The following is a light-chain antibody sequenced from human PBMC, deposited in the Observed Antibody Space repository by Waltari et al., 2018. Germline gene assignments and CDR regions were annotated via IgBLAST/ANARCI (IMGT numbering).Light chain of an antibody. Sequence: EIVLTQSPGTLSLSPGERATLSCRASQSISSSDLGWYHQKSGLAPRLLIYGAARRATGIPDRFSGSGSGTDCTLTISSLEPEDVAVYYCQYYGRSPWPFGQGTKVEIK. CDR2: GAA. CDR1: QSISSSD. J-gene: IGKJ1*01. V-gene: IGKV3-20*01. CDR3: QYYGRSPWP.